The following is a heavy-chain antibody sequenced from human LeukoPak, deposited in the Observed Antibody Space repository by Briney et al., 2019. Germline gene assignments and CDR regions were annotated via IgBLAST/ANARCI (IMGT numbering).Heavy chain of an antibody. Sequence: GGSLRLSCAASGFSFSNYALSWVRQAPGKGLEWVSVISGSGGSTHYADSVKGRFTISRDNSKNTLYLQMNSLRAEDTAVYYCANGYYDSGGYWGQGTLVTVSS. V-gene: IGHV3-23*01. J-gene: IGHJ4*02. CDR1: GFSFSNYA. CDR2: ISGSGGST. D-gene: IGHD3-22*01. CDR3: ANGYYDSGGY.